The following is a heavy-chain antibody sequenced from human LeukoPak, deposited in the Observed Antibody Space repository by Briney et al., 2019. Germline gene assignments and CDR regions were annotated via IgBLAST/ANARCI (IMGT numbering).Heavy chain of an antibody. CDR1: GFTFRSYE. D-gene: IGHD2-15*01. CDR3: ARDGLPVAADY. V-gene: IGHV3-74*01. J-gene: IGHJ4*02. CDR2: INGDGTST. Sequence: QPGGSLILSCAASGFTFRSYEMNWVRQAPGKGLVWVSHINGDGTSTNYADSVKGRFTISRDNAKNTLFLQMNSLRVEDTAVYYCARDGLPVAADYWGQGTLVTVSS.